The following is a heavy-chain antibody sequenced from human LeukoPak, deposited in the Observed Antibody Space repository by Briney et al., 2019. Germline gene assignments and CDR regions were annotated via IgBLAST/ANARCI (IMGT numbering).Heavy chain of an antibody. CDR1: GLTFSNAW. V-gene: IGHV3-15*01. CDR3: AKKLVPYSSSSKADFDY. CDR2: IKSKTDGETT. Sequence: GGSLRLSCAASGLTFSNAWMSWVRQAPGKGLEWVGRIKSKTDGETTDYTAPVEGRFTISRDDSKNTLYLQMNSLKTEDTAVYYCAKKLVPYSSSSKADFDYWGQGTLVTVSS. J-gene: IGHJ4*02. D-gene: IGHD6-6*01.